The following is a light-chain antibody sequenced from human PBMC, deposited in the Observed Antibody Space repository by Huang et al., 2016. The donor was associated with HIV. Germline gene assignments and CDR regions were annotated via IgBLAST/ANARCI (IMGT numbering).Light chain of an antibody. CDR2: DAS. J-gene: IGKJ5*01. Sequence: EIVMTQSPGTLSVSPGERVTLSCSANESVSSSLAWYQQVSGQAPRLLIYDASTRATGIPGGFSGSGSGTNVTLTISSLQSEDCAVYYCQQYNDWPPITFGQGTRLDIK. CDR1: ESVSSS. V-gene: IGKV3-15*01. CDR3: QQYNDWPPIT.